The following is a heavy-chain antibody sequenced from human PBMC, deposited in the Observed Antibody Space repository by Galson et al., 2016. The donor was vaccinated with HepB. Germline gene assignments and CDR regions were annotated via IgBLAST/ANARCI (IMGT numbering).Heavy chain of an antibody. Sequence: ETLSLTCAVYGGSLSGYYWSWIRQPPGKGLEWIGEVYHSGSTNYNPSLKSRVTISVDASKNQFSLKLTSVTAADTAVYYCARVVAHLDYWGQGTLVTVSS. D-gene: IGHD5-12*01. J-gene: IGHJ4*02. V-gene: IGHV4-34*01. CDR2: VYHSGST. CDR3: ARVVAHLDY. CDR1: GGSLSGYY.